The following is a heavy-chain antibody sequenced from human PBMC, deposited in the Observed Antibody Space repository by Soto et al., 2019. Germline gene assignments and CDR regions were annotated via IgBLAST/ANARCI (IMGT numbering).Heavy chain of an antibody. J-gene: IGHJ5*02. V-gene: IGHV4-31*03. CDR1: GGSISSGDYY. CDR2: IYYSGST. CDR3: ARWWSGSRQGFDP. Sequence: QVQLQESGPGLVKPSQTLSLTCTVSGGSISSGDYYWSWIRQHPGKGLEWIGYIYYSGSTYYNPSIKSRVTISVDTSKNQFSLKLSSVTAADPAVYYCARWWSGSRQGFDPWGQGTLVTVSS. D-gene: IGHD3-3*01.